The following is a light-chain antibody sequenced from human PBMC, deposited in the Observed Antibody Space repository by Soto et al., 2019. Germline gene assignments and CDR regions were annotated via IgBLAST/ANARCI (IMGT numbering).Light chain of an antibody. J-gene: IGKJ4*01. CDR1: QSISSS. CDR3: QQSYSTPLLT. CDR2: AAS. Sequence: DIQMTQSPSSLSASVGDRVTITCRASQSISSSLNWYQQKPGKAPKLLIYAASSLQSGVPSRFSGSESGTAFTLTISSLQPEDFATYYCQQSYSTPLLTFGGGTKVEIK. V-gene: IGKV1-39*01.